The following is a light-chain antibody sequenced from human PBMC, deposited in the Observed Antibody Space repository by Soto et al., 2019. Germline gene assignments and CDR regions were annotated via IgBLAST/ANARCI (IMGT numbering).Light chain of an antibody. J-gene: IGKJ4*01. CDR3: QQYDNLPLT. Sequence: DIQMTQSPSSLSASVGDRVTITCQASQDIAKFLNWYQQKPGKAPKLLIYDASSLEPGVPARFGGSGTGTYFSFTITSLQPEDIATYYCQQYDNLPLTFGGGTSVEIK. CDR1: QDIAKF. V-gene: IGKV1-33*01. CDR2: DAS.